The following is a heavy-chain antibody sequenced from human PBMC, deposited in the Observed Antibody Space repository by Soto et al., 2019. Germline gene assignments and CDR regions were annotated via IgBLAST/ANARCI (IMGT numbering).Heavy chain of an antibody. CDR3: AREGGEGFG. Sequence: SSETLSLTCAVYGGSFSSYDWTWVRQPPGTGLEWIGEINHSGSSNYNPSLKSRVTISVDTSKNQFSLKLSSVTAADTAVYYCAREGGEGFGWGQGTLVTVSS. CDR1: GGSFSSYD. D-gene: IGHD3-10*01. CDR2: INHSGSS. V-gene: IGHV4-34*01. J-gene: IGHJ4*02.